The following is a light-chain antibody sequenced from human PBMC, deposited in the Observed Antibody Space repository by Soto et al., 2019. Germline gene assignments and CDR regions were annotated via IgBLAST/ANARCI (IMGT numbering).Light chain of an antibody. V-gene: IGLV1-40*01. Sequence: QSVLTQPPSVSGAPGQRVTIPCTGSSSNIGAGYQVSWYQQFPGTAPKLIIYNDNNRPSGVPDRLSGSKSGASASLAITGLQAEDEAEYYCQSYDDSRKVVVFGGGTKLT. CDR1: SSNIGAGYQ. CDR2: NDN. J-gene: IGLJ2*01. CDR3: QSYDDSRKVVV.